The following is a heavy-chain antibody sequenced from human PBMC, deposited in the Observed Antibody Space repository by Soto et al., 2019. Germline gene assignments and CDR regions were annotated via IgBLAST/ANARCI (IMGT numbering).Heavy chain of an antibody. D-gene: IGHD3-10*01. CDR3: ARDPAGSGSYSLDY. J-gene: IGHJ4*02. CDR2: IFYSGRT. Sequence: QLQESGPGLVKPSQTLSLTCTVSGNSIRTSSYSWNWIRQHPGKGLEWIGNIFYSGRTYYNPSLRSRVIISVDTSKNQFSPKLNSVTAADTAVYYCARDPAGSGSYSLDYWGQGTLVTVSS. V-gene: IGHV4-31*03. CDR1: GNSIRTSSYS.